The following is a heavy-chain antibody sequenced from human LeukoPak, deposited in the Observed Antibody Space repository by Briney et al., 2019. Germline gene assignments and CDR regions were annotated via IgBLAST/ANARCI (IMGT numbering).Heavy chain of an antibody. CDR2: IYHSGNS. D-gene: IGHD3-10*01. CDR1: GGSISSNNW. J-gene: IGHJ6*03. CDR3: ARRAGERFGEPFRPRIHHFMDV. V-gene: IGHV4-4*02. Sequence: SETLSLTCAVSGGSISSNNWWNWVRQPPGKGLEWIGEIYHSGNSNYNPSLKNRVTMSVDKSKNQFSLKLSSVTAADTAVYYCARRAGERFGEPFRPRIHHFMDVWGEGTTVTISS.